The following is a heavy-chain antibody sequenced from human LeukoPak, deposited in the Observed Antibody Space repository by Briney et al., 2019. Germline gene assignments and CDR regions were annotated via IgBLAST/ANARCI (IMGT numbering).Heavy chain of an antibody. CDR3: ARAADTFGMAV. CDR1: GGSFSGYY. V-gene: IGHV4-34*01. D-gene: IGHD3-16*01. Sequence: SETLSLTCAVYGGSFSGYYWSWIRQPPGKGLEWIGEINHSGSTNYNPSLKSRVTISVDTSKNQFSLKLSSVTAADTAVYYCARAADTFGMAVWGQGTTVTVSS. CDR2: INHSGST. J-gene: IGHJ6*02.